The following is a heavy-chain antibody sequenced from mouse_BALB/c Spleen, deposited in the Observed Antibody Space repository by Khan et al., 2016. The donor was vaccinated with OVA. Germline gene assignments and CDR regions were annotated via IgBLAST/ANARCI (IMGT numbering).Heavy chain of an antibody. J-gene: IGHJ4*01. V-gene: IGHV3-2*02. D-gene: IGHD1-1*01. Sequence: EVQLQESGPGLVKPSQSLSLTCTVTGYSITSDYAWNWIRQFPGNKLEWMGYISYSGSTSYKPSLKSRISITRDTSKNQFFLQLTSVTTEDTATYYCARQNYYGYAMDYWGQGTSVTVSS. CDR1: GYSITSDYA. CDR3: ARQNYYGYAMDY. CDR2: ISYSGST.